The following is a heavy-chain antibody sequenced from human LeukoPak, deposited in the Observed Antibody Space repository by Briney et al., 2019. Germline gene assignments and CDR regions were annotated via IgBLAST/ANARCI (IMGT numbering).Heavy chain of an antibody. CDR3: ARDDDGTFDY. J-gene: IGHJ4*02. D-gene: IGHD2/OR15-2a*01. CDR1: GFTFSSYA. CDR2: ISYDESNK. Sequence: GGSLRLSCAASGFTFSSYAMHWVRQAPGKGLEWVAVISYDESNKYYADSVKGRFTISRDNSKNTLYLQMNSLRAEDTAVYYCARDDDGTFDYWGQGTLVTVSS. V-gene: IGHV3-30*04.